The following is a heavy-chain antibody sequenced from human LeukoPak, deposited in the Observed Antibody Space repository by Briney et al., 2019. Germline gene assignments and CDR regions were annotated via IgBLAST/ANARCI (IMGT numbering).Heavy chain of an antibody. J-gene: IGHJ4*02. Sequence: ASVKVSGKASGYTYTSYGISWVRQAPGQGLEWMGWINPYSGNTNYAQKLQGRVTMTTDTSTSTAYMELRSLRSDDTAVYYCARTLRWGSTGLDYWGQGTLVTVSS. CDR2: INPYSGNT. D-gene: IGHD4-23*01. CDR3: ARTLRWGSTGLDY. V-gene: IGHV1-18*01. CDR1: GYTYTSYG.